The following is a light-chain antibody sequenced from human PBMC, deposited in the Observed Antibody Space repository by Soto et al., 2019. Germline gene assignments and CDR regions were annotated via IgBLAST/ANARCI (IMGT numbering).Light chain of an antibody. V-gene: IGLV2-14*01. CDR1: SSDVGAYNY. CDR2: DVS. Sequence: QSVLTQPASVSGSPGQSITISCTGTSSDVGAYNYVSWYQQHPGKAHKLMIYDVSNRPSGVSNRFSGSKSGNTASLTISGLQAEDEADYYCSSYRSSSTPVVFGGGTKLTVL. CDR3: SSYRSSSTPVV. J-gene: IGLJ2*01.